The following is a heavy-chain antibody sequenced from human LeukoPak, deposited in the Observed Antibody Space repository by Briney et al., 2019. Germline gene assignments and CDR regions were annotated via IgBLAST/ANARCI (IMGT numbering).Heavy chain of an antibody. CDR3: ERAGWRYSGSRLDY. D-gene: IGHD3-10*01. V-gene: IGHV4-34*01. J-gene: IGHJ4*02. CDR1: GGCFSGYY. CDR2: INHSGRT. Sequence: SETLSLTCAVYGGCFSGYYWSWIRRPPGKGLEWIGEINHSGRTNYDPFLKSRHTISVDTSNNQFSLKLSAVAAADTAVYYCERAGWRYSGSRLDYWGQGTLVTVSS.